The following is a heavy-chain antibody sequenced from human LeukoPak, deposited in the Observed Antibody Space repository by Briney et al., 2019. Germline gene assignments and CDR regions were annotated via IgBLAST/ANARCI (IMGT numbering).Heavy chain of an antibody. D-gene: IGHD2-2*01. CDR2: INHSGST. J-gene: IGHJ3*02. Sequence: SETLSLTCAVYGGSFSGYYWSWIRQPPGKGLEWIGEINHSGSTNYNPSLKSRVTISVDTSKNQFSLKLSSVTAADTAVYYCARRGSYCSSTSCYAPEGDAFDMWGQGTMVTVSS. CDR3: ARRGSYCSSTSCYAPEGDAFDM. V-gene: IGHV4-34*01. CDR1: GGSFSGYY.